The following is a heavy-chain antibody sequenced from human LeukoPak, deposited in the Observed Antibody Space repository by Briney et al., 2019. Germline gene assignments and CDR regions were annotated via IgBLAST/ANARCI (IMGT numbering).Heavy chain of an antibody. D-gene: IGHD2-21*02. CDR2: KFYGGRA. J-gene: IGHJ5*02. CDR3: ASHALVTAISTYNWFDP. CDR1: GGSFSGYY. Sequence: SETLSLTCAVYGGSFSGYYWSWIRQPPGMGLEWIGSKFYGGRAFYSPSLNSRVTISVDTSKNQFSLRLNSVTAADTAVYYCASHALVTAISTYNWFDPWGQGTLVTVSS. V-gene: IGHV4-34*12.